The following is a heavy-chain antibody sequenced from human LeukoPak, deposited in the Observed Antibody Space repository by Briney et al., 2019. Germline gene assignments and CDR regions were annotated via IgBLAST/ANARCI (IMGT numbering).Heavy chain of an antibody. V-gene: IGHV3-23*01. Sequence: GGSLRLSCAASGFTFGSYAMGWVRRAPEKGLEWVSAISSSGASKYYADSVKGRFTISRDNSKNTLYLQMDSLRAEDTAVYFCAKVRPLYSSGPGYYFDYWGQGTLVTVSS. J-gene: IGHJ4*02. CDR1: GFTFGSYA. D-gene: IGHD6-19*01. CDR2: ISSSGASK. CDR3: AKVRPLYSSGPGYYFDY.